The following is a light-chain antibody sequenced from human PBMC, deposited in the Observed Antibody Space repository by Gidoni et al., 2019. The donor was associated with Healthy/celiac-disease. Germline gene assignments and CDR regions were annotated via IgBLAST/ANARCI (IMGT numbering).Light chain of an antibody. Sequence: IVLTPSPATLSLSPVERATLSCRASQSVSIYFSWYQQKPGQAPRLLIYDASNRATGIPARFSGSGSGTDFTLTISSLEPEDFAVYYCQQRSNWPLTFGGGTKVEIK. V-gene: IGKV3-11*01. CDR3: QQRSNWPLT. CDR1: QSVSIY. J-gene: IGKJ4*01. CDR2: DAS.